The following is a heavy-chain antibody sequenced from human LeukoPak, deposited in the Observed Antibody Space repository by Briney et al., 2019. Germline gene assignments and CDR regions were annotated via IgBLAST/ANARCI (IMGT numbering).Heavy chain of an antibody. D-gene: IGHD2-2*01. V-gene: IGHV3-30*18. CDR1: GFTFSSYG. J-gene: IGHJ4*02. CDR3: AKDLYDIVVVPAAISY. Sequence: PGRSLRLSCAASGFTFSSYGMHWVRQAPGKGLEWAAVISYDGSNKYYADSVKGRFTISRDNSKNTLYLQMNSLRAEDTAVYYCAKDLYDIVVVPAAISYWGQGTLVTVSS. CDR2: ISYDGSNK.